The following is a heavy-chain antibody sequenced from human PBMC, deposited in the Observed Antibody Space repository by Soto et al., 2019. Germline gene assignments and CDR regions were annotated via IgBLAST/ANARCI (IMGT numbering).Heavy chain of an antibody. V-gene: IGHV1-18*01. CDR2: ISAYNGNT. CDR1: GYTFTSYG. Sequence: ASVKVSCKASGYTFTSYGISWVRQAPGQGLEWMGWISAYNGNTNYAQKLQGRVTMTTDTSTSTAYMELRSLRSDDTAVYYCARYFNYYGSGSYNYPYYYYYYMDVWGKGTTVTVSS. D-gene: IGHD3-10*01. CDR3: ARYFNYYGSGSYNYPYYYYYYMDV. J-gene: IGHJ6*03.